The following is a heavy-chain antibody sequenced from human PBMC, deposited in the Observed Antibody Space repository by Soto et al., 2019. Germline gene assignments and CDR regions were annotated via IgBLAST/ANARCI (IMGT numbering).Heavy chain of an antibody. D-gene: IGHD2-15*01. V-gene: IGHV4-30-4*01. CDR1: GGSISSVGYY. Sequence: TLSLTCAVSGGSISSVGYYWSWIRQPPGKGLEWIGYIYYSGSTYYNPSLKSRVTISVDTSKNQFSLKLSSVTAADTAVYYCASEYCSGGSCYPSYWGQGTLVTVSS. CDR3: ASEYCSGGSCYPSY. J-gene: IGHJ4*02. CDR2: IYYSGST.